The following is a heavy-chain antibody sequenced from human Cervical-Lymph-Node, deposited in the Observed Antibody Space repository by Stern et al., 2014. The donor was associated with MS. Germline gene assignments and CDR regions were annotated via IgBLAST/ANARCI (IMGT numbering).Heavy chain of an antibody. D-gene: IGHD1-20*01. Sequence: QLQLQDSGPGLLKPSETLSLTCSVSGVSVTSSSYYWSWVRQSPGKGLEWIGHVHYSGKTSYNPSLKSRVSISVDTSKNHFSLRLDSVTAADTAVYYCVRDGLTGSDYWGQGTLVAVSS. CDR3: VRDGLTGSDY. V-gene: IGHV4-61*03. CDR1: GVSVTSSSYY. CDR2: VHYSGKT. J-gene: IGHJ4*02.